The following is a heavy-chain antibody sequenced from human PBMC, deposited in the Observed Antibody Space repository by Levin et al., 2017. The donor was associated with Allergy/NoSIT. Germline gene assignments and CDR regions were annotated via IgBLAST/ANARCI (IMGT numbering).Heavy chain of an antibody. J-gene: IGHJ6*02. CDR3: AKDLSAVPAANYYYGMDV. CDR2: ISDSGGSI. D-gene: IGHD2-2*01. V-gene: IGHV3-23*01. CDR1: GFTFRNFA. Sequence: QTGGSLRLSCGASGFTFRNFAMSWVRQAPGKGLEWVSGISDSGGSIYNAESVKGRFTISRDNSKSTLYLQMKSLRAEDTAVYYCAKDLSAVPAANYYYGMDVWGQGTTVTVSS.